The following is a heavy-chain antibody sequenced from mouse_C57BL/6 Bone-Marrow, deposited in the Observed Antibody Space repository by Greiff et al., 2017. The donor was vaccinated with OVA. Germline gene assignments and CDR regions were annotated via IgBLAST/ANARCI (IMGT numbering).Heavy chain of an antibody. D-gene: IGHD1-1*01. CDR2: INPYNGAT. CDR3: ARKGLRGSREYFDV. Sequence: VQLQQSGPVLVKPGASVKMSCKASGYTFTDYYMNWVKQSHGKSLEWIGVINPYNGATSYNQKFKGKATFTVDKSSSTAYMELNSLTSEDSAVYYCARKGLRGSREYFDVWGTGTTVTVSS. J-gene: IGHJ1*03. V-gene: IGHV1-19*01. CDR1: GYTFTDYY.